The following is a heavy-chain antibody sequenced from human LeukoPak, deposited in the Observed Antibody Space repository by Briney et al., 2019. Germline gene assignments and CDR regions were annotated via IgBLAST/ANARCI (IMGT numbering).Heavy chain of an antibody. CDR2: INSDGSST. CDR1: GFTFSSYW. CDR3: ASGVVVVAASRSSYYMDV. V-gene: IGHV3-74*01. D-gene: IGHD2-15*01. J-gene: IGHJ6*03. Sequence: AGGSLRLSCAASGFTFSSYWMHWVRQAPGKGLVWVSRINSDGSSTSYADSVKGRFTISRDNAKNTLYLQMNSLRAEDTAVYYCASGVVVVAASRSSYYMDVWGKGTTVTVSS.